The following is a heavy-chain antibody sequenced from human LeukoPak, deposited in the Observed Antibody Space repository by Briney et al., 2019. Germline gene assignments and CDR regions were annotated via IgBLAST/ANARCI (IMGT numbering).Heavy chain of an antibody. D-gene: IGHD6-13*01. CDR1: GYTFTSFD. CDR3: ARGLVAAGTFYYYYYYGMDV. J-gene: IGHJ6*02. Sequence: ASVKVPCKASGYTFTSFDINWVRQATGQGLEWMGWMNPNSGNTGYAQKFQGRVTMTRNTSISTAYMELSSLRSEDTAVYYCARGLVAAGTFYYYYYYGMDVWGQGTTVTVSS. V-gene: IGHV1-8*01. CDR2: MNPNSGNT.